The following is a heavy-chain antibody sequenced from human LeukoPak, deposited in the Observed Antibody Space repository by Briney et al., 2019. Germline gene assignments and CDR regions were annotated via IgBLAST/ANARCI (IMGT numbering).Heavy chain of an antibody. Sequence: SAKVSCKASGGTFSSYAISWVRQAPGQGLEWMGGIIPIFGTADYAQKFQGRVTITTDESTSTAYMELSSLRSEDTAVYYCAITLGLPMTTVTRFDYWGQGTLVTVSS. CDR1: GGTFSSYA. D-gene: IGHD4-17*01. CDR3: AITLGLPMTTVTRFDY. V-gene: IGHV1-69*05. J-gene: IGHJ4*02. CDR2: IIPIFGTA.